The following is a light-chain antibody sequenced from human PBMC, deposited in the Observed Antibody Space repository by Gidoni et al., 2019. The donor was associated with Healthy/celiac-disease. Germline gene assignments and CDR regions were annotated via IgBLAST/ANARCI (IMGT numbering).Light chain of an antibody. V-gene: IGKV2-28*01. Sequence: DIVMTQSPLPLPVTPGEPASISCRSSQSLLHSNGYNYLDWYLQKPGQSPQLLSYLGSNRASGVPDRVSGSGSGTDFTLKISRVEAEDVGVYYCMQALQTPFTFGPGTKVDIK. CDR2: LGS. CDR1: QSLLHSNGYNY. J-gene: IGKJ3*01. CDR3: MQALQTPFT.